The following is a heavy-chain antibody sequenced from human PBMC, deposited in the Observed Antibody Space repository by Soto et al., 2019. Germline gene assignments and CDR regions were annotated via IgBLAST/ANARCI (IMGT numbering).Heavy chain of an antibody. D-gene: IGHD3-16*01. CDR3: ARGRDAYNPIDY. V-gene: IGHV4-59*01. Sequence: WTWIRQPPGKGLEWIGYIYYTGRTTYNPSLKSRVTMSVDTSKNQFSLKLSSVTAADTAVYYCARGRDAYNPIDYWGQGTLVTVSS. J-gene: IGHJ4*02. CDR2: IYYTGRT.